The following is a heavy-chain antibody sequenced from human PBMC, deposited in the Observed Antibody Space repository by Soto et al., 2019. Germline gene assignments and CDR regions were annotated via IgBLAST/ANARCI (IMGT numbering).Heavy chain of an antibody. J-gene: IGHJ5*02. Sequence: PGGSLRLSCAASGFTFSSYSMNWVRQAPGKGLEWVSSISSSSSYIYYADSVKGRFTISRDNAKNSLYLQMNSLRAEDTAVYYCAARYCTNGVCYPFDPWGQGTLVTAPQ. V-gene: IGHV3-21*01. CDR2: ISSSSSYI. CDR1: GFTFSSYS. D-gene: IGHD2-8*01. CDR3: AARYCTNGVCYPFDP.